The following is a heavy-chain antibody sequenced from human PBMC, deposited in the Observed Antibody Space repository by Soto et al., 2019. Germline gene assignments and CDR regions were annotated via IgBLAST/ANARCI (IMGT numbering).Heavy chain of an antibody. CDR1: GGTFSSYA. CDR2: IIPIFGTA. V-gene: IGHV1-69*12. CDR3: ASHSGSSPEGRYYYGMDV. D-gene: IGHD1-26*01. Sequence: QVQLVQSGAEVKKPGSSVKVSCKASGGTFSSYAISWVRQAPGQGLEWLGGIIPIFGTADYAQKFQGRVTITADESTSTAYMERSSLRSEDTAVYYCASHSGSSPEGRYYYGMDVWGQGTTVTVSS. J-gene: IGHJ6*02.